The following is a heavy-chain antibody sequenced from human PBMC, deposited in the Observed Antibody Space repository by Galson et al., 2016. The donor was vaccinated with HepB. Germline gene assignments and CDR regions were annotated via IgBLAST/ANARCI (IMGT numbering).Heavy chain of an antibody. D-gene: IGHD5-24*01. J-gene: IGHJ4*02. Sequence: TLSLTCTVSGGSIRSGNYYWSWIRQHPGKGLEWIGYIYYRGSTYYSSSLKSRVIISLDASKNQFSLKLTSVTPADTAVYYCARDPGDGYSRFDYWGQGTLVTVSS. V-gene: IGHV4-31*03. CDR3: ARDPGDGYSRFDY. CDR1: GGSIRSGNYY. CDR2: IYYRGST.